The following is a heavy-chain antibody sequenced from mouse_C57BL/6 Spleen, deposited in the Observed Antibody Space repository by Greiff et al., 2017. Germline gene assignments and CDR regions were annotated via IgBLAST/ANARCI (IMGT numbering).Heavy chain of an antibody. CDR1: GYAFSSSW. CDR2: IYPGDGDT. Sequence: QVHVKQSGPELVKPGASVKISCKASGYAFSSSWMNWVKQRPGKGLEWIGRIYPGDGDTNYNGKFKGKATLTADKSSSTAYMQLSRLTSGDSAVYFCANNYDSYSDYYAMDYWGQGTSVTVSS. J-gene: IGHJ4*01. CDR3: ANNYDSYSDYYAMDY. V-gene: IGHV1-82*01. D-gene: IGHD2-3*01.